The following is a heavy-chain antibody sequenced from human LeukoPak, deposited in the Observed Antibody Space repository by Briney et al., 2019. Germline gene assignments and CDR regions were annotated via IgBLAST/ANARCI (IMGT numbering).Heavy chain of an antibody. CDR1: GLTVSSNC. CDR2: IYSGGNT. Sequence: PGGSLRLSCAASGLTVSSNCMSWVRQAPGKGLEWVSFIYSGGNTYYADSVKGRYTISRDNSKNTVHLQMNSLRAEDTAMYYCARRAGDYSDPYDYWGQGTLVTVSS. CDR3: ARRAGDYSDPYDY. D-gene: IGHD3-22*01. J-gene: IGHJ4*02. V-gene: IGHV3-53*01.